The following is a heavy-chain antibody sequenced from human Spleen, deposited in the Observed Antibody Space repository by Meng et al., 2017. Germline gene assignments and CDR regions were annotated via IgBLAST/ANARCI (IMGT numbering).Heavy chain of an antibody. CDR1: GVSFSDSD. CDR2: IGTKPKSYAA. CDR3: TIYIRGHI. D-gene: IGHD6-19*01. J-gene: IGHJ3*02. Sequence: GESLKISCAVSGVSFSDSDIHWVRQASGKGLEWVDRIGTKPKSYAAAYAASVRGRFTISRDDSKNTAYPQMISLKTEDTAVYYCTIYIRGHIWGQGTMVTVSS. V-gene: IGHV3-73*01.